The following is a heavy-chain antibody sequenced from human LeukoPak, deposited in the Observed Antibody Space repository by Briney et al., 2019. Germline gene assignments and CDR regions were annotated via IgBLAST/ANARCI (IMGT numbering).Heavy chain of an antibody. CDR3: ARGLNWNYEEGY. Sequence: PGGSLRLSCAASGFTVSSNYMSWVRQAPGKGLEWVSVIYSGGSTYYADSVKGRFTISRDNAKNSLYLQMNSLRAEDTAVYYCARGLNWNYEEGYWGQGTLVTVSS. D-gene: IGHD1-7*01. J-gene: IGHJ4*02. V-gene: IGHV3-53*01. CDR1: GFTVSSNY. CDR2: IYSGGST.